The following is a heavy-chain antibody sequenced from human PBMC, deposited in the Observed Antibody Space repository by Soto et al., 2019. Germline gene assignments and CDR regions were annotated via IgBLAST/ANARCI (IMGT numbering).Heavy chain of an antibody. V-gene: IGHV3-23*01. CDR3: ASRGSGSYYDC. D-gene: IGHD1-26*01. J-gene: IGHJ4*02. CDR2: ISGSGDST. CDR1: GFTFSSYA. Sequence: EVQLLESGGGLVQPGGSLRLSCAASGFTFSSYAMRWVRQAPGKGLEWVSAISGSGDSTYYADSVKGRFTISRDNSKNTLYLPMNSRGAEDTAISYCASRGSGSYYDCWGQGTLVTVSS.